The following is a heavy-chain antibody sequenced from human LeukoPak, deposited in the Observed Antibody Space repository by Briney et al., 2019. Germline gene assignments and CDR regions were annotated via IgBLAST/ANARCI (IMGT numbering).Heavy chain of an antibody. J-gene: IGHJ4*02. CDR1: GFTFINYS. CDR3: AREASSSRPLGYFDY. Sequence: PGGSLRLSRTASGFTFINYSMNWVRQAPGKGLEWVSYISSSSSTIYYADSVKGRFTISRDNAKNSLYLQMNSLRAEDTAVYYCAREASSSRPLGYFDYWGQGTLVTVSS. V-gene: IGHV3-48*01. D-gene: IGHD6-13*01. CDR2: ISSSSSTI.